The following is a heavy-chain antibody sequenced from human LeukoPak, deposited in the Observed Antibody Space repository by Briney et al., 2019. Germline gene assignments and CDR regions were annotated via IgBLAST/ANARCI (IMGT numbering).Heavy chain of an antibody. Sequence: ASVKVSCKASGGTFSSYAISWVRQAPGQGLEWMGGIIPIFGTANYAQKFQGRVTITADKSTSTAYMELSSLRSEDTAVYYCARDYPGYYYMDVWGKGTTVTVSS. J-gene: IGHJ6*03. V-gene: IGHV1-69*06. CDR2: IIPIFGTA. CDR1: GGTFSSYA. CDR3: ARDYPGYYYMDV.